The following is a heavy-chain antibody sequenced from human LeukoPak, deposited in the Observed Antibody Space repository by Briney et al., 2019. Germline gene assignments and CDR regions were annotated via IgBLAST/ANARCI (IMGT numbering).Heavy chain of an antibody. CDR2: IKQDGSKK. V-gene: IGHV3-7*03. Sequence: GGSLRLSCVASGFPFSSYWMTWVRQAPGKGLEWVANIKQDGSKKSYVDSVKGRFTISRDDAKSSLYLQMNSLRAEDTAVYYCARRNAMDVWGQGTTVIVFS. CDR3: ARRNAMDV. CDR1: GFPFSSYW. J-gene: IGHJ6*02.